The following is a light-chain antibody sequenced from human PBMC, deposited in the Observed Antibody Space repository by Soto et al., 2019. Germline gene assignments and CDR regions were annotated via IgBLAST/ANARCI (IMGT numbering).Light chain of an antibody. CDR2: EVS. V-gene: IGLV2-14*01. J-gene: IGLJ3*02. CDR3: SSYTSSSTHGV. CDR1: SSDVGGYNY. Sequence: QSVLTQPASVSGSPGQSITISCTGTSSDVGGYNYVSWYQQHPGKAPKLMIYEVSNRPSGVSNRFSGSKSGNTASLTISGLQAEDEDDYYCSSYTSSSTHGVFGGGTKLTVL.